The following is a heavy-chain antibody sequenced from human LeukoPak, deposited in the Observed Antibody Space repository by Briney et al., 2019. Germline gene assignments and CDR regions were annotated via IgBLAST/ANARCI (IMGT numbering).Heavy chain of an antibody. J-gene: IGHJ5*02. Sequence: GGSLRLSCAASGFTFSSYAMSWVRQAPGRGLEWVSTINGNGGSKYYADSVKGRFTISRDNSKNTLYLQMNSLRAEDTAVYYCAKRPYDRSGYSSSWGQGTLVTVSS. CDR3: AKRPYDRSGYSSS. D-gene: IGHD3-22*01. CDR1: GFTFSSYA. CDR2: INGNGGSK. V-gene: IGHV3-23*01.